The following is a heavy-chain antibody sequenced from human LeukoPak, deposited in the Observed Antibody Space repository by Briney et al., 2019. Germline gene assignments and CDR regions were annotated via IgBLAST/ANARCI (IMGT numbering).Heavy chain of an antibody. CDR3: ANLDIVVVPAAIGLDY. Sequence: PGGSLRLSCAASGFTFSSYAVSWVRQAPGKGLEWVSAISGSGGSTYYADSVKGRFTISRDDSKNTLYLQMNSLRAEDTAVYYCANLDIVVVPAAIGLDYWGQGTQVTVSS. J-gene: IGHJ4*02. D-gene: IGHD2-2*02. CDR2: ISGSGGST. V-gene: IGHV3-23*01. CDR1: GFTFSSYA.